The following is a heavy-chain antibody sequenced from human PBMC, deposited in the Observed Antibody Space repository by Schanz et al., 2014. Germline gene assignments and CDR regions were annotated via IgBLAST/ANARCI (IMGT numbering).Heavy chain of an antibody. D-gene: IGHD6-19*01. CDR3: AKAGSGWSTAGYYY. J-gene: IGHJ4*02. CDR2: IWYDGSNK. V-gene: IGHV3-33*06. CDR1: GFTFSSYG. Sequence: QVQLVESGGGVVQPGRSLRLSCAASGFTFSSYGMHWVRQAPGKGLEWVAIIWYDGSNKYYADSVKGRFTIARDNSKNTLDLQMNSLRAEDTAVYYCAKAGSGWSTAGYYYWGQGTLVAVSS.